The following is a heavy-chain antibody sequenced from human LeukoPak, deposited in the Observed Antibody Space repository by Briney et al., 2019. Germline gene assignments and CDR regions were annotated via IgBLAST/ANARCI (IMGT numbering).Heavy chain of an antibody. CDR3: ANPNLRRAAFRHDAFDI. D-gene: IGHD5-12*01. Sequence: GGSLRLSCAASGFTFSSYGMPWVRQAPGKGLEWVAVISYDGSNKYYADSVKGRFTISRDNSKNTLYLQMHSLRAEDTAVYYCANPNLRRAAFRHDAFDIWGQGTMVTVSS. J-gene: IGHJ3*02. CDR1: GFTFSSYG. V-gene: IGHV3-30*18. CDR2: ISYDGSNK.